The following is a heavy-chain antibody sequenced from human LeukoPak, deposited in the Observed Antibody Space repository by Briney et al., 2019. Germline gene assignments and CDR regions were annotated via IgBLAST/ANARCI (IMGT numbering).Heavy chain of an antibody. CDR2: IKQDGSEK. D-gene: IGHD2-15*01. Sequence: GGSLRLSCAASGFTFSSYWMSWVRQAPGKGLEWVANIKQDGSEKYYVDSVKGRFTISRDNAKNSLYLQMNSLRAEDTAVHYCARPLAPYYYYGMDVWGQGTTVTVSS. CDR3: ARPLAPYYYYGMDV. CDR1: GFTFSSYW. V-gene: IGHV3-7*03. J-gene: IGHJ6*02.